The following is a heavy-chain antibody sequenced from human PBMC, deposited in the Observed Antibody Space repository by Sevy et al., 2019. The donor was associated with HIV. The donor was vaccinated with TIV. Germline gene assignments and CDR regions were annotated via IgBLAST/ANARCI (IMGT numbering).Heavy chain of an antibody. CDR3: ATEIAVVPKAPVYGLDV. V-gene: IGHV1-46*03. CDR1: GYTFTKYY. D-gene: IGHD2-2*01. J-gene: IGHJ6*01. CDR2: INPSDGST. Sequence: ASVKVSCKASGYTFTKYYMHWVRQAPGQGLEWMGIINPSDGSTVYALKFQDRVTMTRHTSTTTVYMELRSLRSEDTATYYCATEIAVVPKAPVYGLDVWGQGTTVTVSS.